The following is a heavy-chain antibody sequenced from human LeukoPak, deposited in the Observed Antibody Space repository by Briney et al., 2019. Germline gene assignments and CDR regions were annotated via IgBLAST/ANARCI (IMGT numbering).Heavy chain of an antibody. CDR1: GFTFSSYE. V-gene: IGHV3-48*03. D-gene: IGHD2-21*01. J-gene: IGHJ6*02. Sequence: PGGSLRLSCAASGFTFSSYEMNWVRQAPGKGLEWVSYISSSGSTIYYADSVKGRFTISRDNAKNSLYLQMNSLRAEDTAVYYCGRVVGYYYGMDVWGQGTTVTVSS. CDR3: GRVVGYYYGMDV. CDR2: ISSSGSTI.